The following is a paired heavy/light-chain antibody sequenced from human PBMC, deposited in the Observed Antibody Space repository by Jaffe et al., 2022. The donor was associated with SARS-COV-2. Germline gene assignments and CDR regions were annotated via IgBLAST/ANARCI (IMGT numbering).Heavy chain of an antibody. CDR3: ATYCIQTSCYSPLDY. D-gene: IGHD2-2*01. CDR1: GFTFSSYW. Sequence: EVQLVESGGGLVQPGGSLRLSCEASGFTFSSYWMSWVRQAPGKGLEWVANIKHDGSEKRYVDPVKGRFTVSRDNAKNSVFLQMNSLRVDDTAVYYCATYCIQTSCYSPLDYWGQGTLVTVSS. CDR2: IKHDGSEK. J-gene: IGHJ4*02. V-gene: IGHV3-7*03.
Light chain of an antibody. V-gene: IGKV1-16*01. Sequence: IQMTQSPSSLSASVGDRVTITCRASQGISNHLGWFQQKPGKAPKSLIYSASSLQSGVPSRFSGSGSGTDFTLTISSLQPEDFATYYCQQSRDYPLSFGGGTKVEIK. CDR2: SAS. J-gene: IGKJ4*01. CDR3: QQSRDYPLS. CDR1: QGISNH.